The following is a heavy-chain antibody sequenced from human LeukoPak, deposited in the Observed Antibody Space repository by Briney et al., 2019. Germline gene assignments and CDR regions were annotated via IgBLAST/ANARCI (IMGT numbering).Heavy chain of an antibody. Sequence: GGSLRLSRAASGFTVSSNYMSWVRQAPGQGLEWVSVIYRSENTNYADSVKGRFTISRDNSKNTLYLQMNSLRAEDTAVYYCARVADTHIFDYWGQGTLVTVSS. CDR1: GFTVSSNY. D-gene: IGHD2-21*01. CDR2: IYRSENT. J-gene: IGHJ4*02. CDR3: ARVADTHIFDY. V-gene: IGHV3-53*01.